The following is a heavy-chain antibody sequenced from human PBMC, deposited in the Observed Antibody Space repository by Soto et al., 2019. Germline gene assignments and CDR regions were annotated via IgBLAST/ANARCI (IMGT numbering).Heavy chain of an antibody. Sequence: QVQLVPSGAEVKKPGSSVKVSCKSSGGTFSNYGFSWVRQAPGQGLECMGAIVPIFGAEHPQKFQGRVTITADESTTTVFMELRGLRSEDTAVYYCARGGSDYEGCGYYQGHVWGQGTTVTVSS. CDR2: IVPIFGA. CDR1: GGTFSNYG. CDR3: ARGGSDYEGCGYYQGHV. D-gene: IGHD3-22*01. V-gene: IGHV1-69*12. J-gene: IGHJ6*02.